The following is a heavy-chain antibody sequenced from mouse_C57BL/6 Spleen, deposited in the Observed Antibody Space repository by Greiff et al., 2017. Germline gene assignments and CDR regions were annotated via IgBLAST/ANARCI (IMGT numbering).Heavy chain of an antibody. CDR1: GYAFSSYW. Sequence: QVQLKESGAELVKPGASVKISCKASGYAFSSYWMNWVKQRPGKGLEWIGQIYPGDGDTNYNGKFKGKATLTADKSSSTAYMQLSSLTSEDSAVYCCARAGSSYGYFDVWGTGTTVTVAS. D-gene: IGHD1-1*01. CDR2: IYPGDGDT. CDR3: ARAGSSYGYFDV. V-gene: IGHV1-80*01. J-gene: IGHJ1*03.